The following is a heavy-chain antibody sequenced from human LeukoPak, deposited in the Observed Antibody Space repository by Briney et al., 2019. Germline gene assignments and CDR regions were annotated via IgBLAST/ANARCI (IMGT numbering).Heavy chain of an antibody. J-gene: IGHJ6*02. V-gene: IGHV3-7*03. CDR3: VKDMNPGGADV. CDR1: GFIFSNYW. CDR2: IKQDGSDK. D-gene: IGHD3-10*01. Sequence: GGSLRLSCAASGFIFSNYWMSWVRQAPGKGLEWVANIKQDGSDKYYVDSVKGRFTVSRDSAKNSLYLQMNSLRPEDTALYYCVKDMNPGGADVWGQGTTVTVSS.